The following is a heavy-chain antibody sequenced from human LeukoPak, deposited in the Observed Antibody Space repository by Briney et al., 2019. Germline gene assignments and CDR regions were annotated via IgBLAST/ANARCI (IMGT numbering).Heavy chain of an antibody. CDR2: INAGNGNT. Sequence: GASVKVSCKASGYTFTSYAMHWVRQAPGQGLEWMGWINAGNGNTKYSQKFQGRVTITRDTSASTAYMELSSLRSEDTAVYYCAREVHSSGWDYWGQGTLVTVSS. J-gene: IGHJ4*02. CDR3: AREVHSSGWDY. CDR1: GYTFTSYA. V-gene: IGHV1-3*01. D-gene: IGHD6-19*01.